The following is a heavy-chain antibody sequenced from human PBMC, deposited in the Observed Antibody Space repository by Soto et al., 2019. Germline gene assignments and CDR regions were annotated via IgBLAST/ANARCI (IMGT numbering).Heavy chain of an antibody. Sequence: GGSLRLSCFTSGFTFKDYYMGWIRQAPGKGLEWLSYISSTGDAVYYADSVKGRFTTSRDNTKNSLIMQMNSLSVEDSAVYYCARGSRQRFLESLLFDYWGQGALVTVSS. CDR2: ISSTGDAV. CDR1: GFTFKDYY. CDR3: ARGSRQRFLESLLFDY. D-gene: IGHD3-3*01. J-gene: IGHJ4*02. V-gene: IGHV3-11*01.